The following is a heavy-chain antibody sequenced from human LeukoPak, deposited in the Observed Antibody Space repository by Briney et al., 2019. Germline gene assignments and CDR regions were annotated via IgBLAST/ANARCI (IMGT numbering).Heavy chain of an antibody. V-gene: IGHV6-1*01. CDR2: TYYRSKWYN. CDR3: TRGGGGMTVALFDN. D-gene: IGHD2-21*02. J-gene: IGHJ4*02. CDR1: GDSVSSNSAA. Sequence: SQTLSLTCAISGDSVSSNSAAWNWIRQSPSRGLEWLGRTYYRSKWYNDYAVSVKSRITINPDTSKNQFSMQLNSVTPDDTAVYYCTRGGGGMTVALFDNWGQGTLVTVSS.